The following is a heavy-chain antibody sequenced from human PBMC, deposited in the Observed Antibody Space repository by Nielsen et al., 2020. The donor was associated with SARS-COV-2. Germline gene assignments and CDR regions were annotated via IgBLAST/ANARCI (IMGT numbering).Heavy chain of an antibody. CDR2: INHSGST. Sequence: SETLSLTCAVYGGSFSGYSWTWIRQPPGKGLEWIGEINHSGSTYYNPSLKSRVTISVDTSKNQFSLKLSSVTAADTAVYYCARNYGLTIFGVVIQYYFDYWGQGTLVTVSS. CDR3: ARNYGLTIFGVVIQYYFDY. D-gene: IGHD3-3*01. J-gene: IGHJ4*02. V-gene: IGHV4-34*01. CDR1: GGSFSGYS.